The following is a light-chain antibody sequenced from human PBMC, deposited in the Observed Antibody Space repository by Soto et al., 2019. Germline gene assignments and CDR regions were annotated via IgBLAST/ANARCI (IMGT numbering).Light chain of an antibody. V-gene: IGKV3D-15*01. Sequence: EIVMTQSPATLSVSPGERATLSCRASQSVSGHLAWYQQNPGQAPRLLIYDASNRATGIPARFSGSGSGTEFTLTISSLQSEDFAVYYCQQYNSYTWTFGQGTKVDI. CDR3: QQYNSYTWT. J-gene: IGKJ1*01. CDR2: DAS. CDR1: QSVSGH.